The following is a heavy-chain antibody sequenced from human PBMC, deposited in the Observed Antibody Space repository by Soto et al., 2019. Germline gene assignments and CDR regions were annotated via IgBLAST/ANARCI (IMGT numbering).Heavy chain of an antibody. D-gene: IGHD4-17*01. Sequence: GGTLTLTCAASGFTFSTYSLNWVRQAPGKGLEWVSYINNSSSTIYYAASVKRRFTISRDNAKNSLLLQMYCVRDEDISVYYFTSDHGYADFPSWFDHWGQGTLVTVSS. V-gene: IGHV3-48*02. CDR1: GFTFSTYS. CDR2: INNSSSTI. J-gene: IGHJ5*02. CDR3: TSDHGYADFPSWFDH.